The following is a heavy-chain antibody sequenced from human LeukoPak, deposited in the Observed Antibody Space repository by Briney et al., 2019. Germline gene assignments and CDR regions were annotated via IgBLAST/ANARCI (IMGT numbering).Heavy chain of an antibody. V-gene: IGHV3-30*03. CDR2: ISYDGRNQ. CDR1: GFTFSTYG. J-gene: IGHJ6*02. D-gene: IGHD3-10*01. CDR3: ARETEGSRGYYYGMDV. Sequence: GRSLRLSCAASGFTFSTYGMHWVRQAPGKGLEWVAVISYDGRNQYYADSVKGRFTISRDDSKNTLYLQMNSLRAEDTAVYYCARETEGSRGYYYGMDVWGQGTTVTVSS.